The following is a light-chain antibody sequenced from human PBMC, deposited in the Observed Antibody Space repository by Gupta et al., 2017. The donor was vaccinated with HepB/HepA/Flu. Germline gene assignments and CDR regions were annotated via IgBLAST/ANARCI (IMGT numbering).Light chain of an antibody. CDR1: QSSTNY. V-gene: IGKV1-39*01. CDR3: QQCFATSST. Sequence: IQLTQSPSSLSASVGDKVTITCRASQSSTNYLNWYQHKPGKAPKLLIYSTSTFQNAVLSTFIGSGAGTEFTLIISSLQPEDFVTYYCQQCFATSSTFGQGTRL. J-gene: IGKJ5*01. CDR2: STS.